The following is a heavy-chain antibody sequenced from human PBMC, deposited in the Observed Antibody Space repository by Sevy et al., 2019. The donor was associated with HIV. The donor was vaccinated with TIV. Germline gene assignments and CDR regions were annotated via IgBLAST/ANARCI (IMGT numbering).Heavy chain of an antibody. D-gene: IGHD6-13*01. CDR1: VFTFSSYW. Sequence: GGSLRLSCAASVFTFSSYWMSWVRQAPGKGLEWVANIKQDGSEKYYVDSVKGRFTISRDNAKNSLYLQMNSLRAEDTAVYYCARDRGIAAAGTRLYFQHWGQGTLVTVSS. J-gene: IGHJ1*01. CDR3: ARDRGIAAAGTRLYFQH. V-gene: IGHV3-7*01. CDR2: IKQDGSEK.